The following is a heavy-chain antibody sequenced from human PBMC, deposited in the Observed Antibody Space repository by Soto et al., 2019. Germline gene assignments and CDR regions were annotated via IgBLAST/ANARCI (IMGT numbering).Heavy chain of an antibody. CDR3: ARRVCDTRLNYMYFDF. CDR2: IFHDGTA. Sequence: SETLSLTCAVSGVSISSGNWWTWGRQTPQRGLVYIGEIFHDGTANYYPSFERRVAISVDTSKNQFSLQLTSVTAADTAIYSCARRVCDTRLNYMYFDFWGQGALVTVSS. V-gene: IGHV4-4*02. CDR1: GVSISSGNW. J-gene: IGHJ4*02. D-gene: IGHD3-10*01.